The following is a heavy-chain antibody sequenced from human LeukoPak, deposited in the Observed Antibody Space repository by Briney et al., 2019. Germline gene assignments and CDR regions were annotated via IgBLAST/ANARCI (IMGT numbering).Heavy chain of an antibody. CDR1: GVSFSGYY. D-gene: IGHD5-24*01. V-gene: IGHV4-34*01. J-gene: IGHJ4*02. CDR2: INHSGST. CDR3: ARLIEMATIPDY. Sequence: SETLSLTCAVYGVSFSGYYWSWIRQPPGKGLEWIGEINHSGSTNYNPSLKSRVTISVDTSKNQFSLKLSSVTAADTAVYYCARLIEMATIPDYWGQGTLVTVSS.